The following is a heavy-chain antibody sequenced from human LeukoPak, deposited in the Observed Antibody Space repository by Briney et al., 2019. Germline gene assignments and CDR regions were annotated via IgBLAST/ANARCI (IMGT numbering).Heavy chain of an antibody. D-gene: IGHD2-2*01. V-gene: IGHV4-34*01. J-gene: IGHJ6*02. CDR2: INHSGST. Sequence: SETLSLTCAVYGGSFCGYYWSWLRQPPGKGLEWIGEINHSGSTNYNPSLKSRVTISVDTSKNQFSLKLSSVTAADTAVYYCARGIVVVVPAAIYYYYYYGMDVWGQGTTVTVSS. CDR3: ARGIVVVVPAAIYYYYYYGMDV. CDR1: GGSFCGYY.